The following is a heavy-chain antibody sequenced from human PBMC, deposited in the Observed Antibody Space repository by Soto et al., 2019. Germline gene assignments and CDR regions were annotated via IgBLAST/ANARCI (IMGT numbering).Heavy chain of an antibody. J-gene: IGHJ4*02. CDR2: IAYDGRNK. CDR3: ARELERVFDY. V-gene: IGHV3-30*04. D-gene: IGHD1-1*01. Sequence: QVQLVESGGGVVQPGRSLRLSCAASGFTFSSYAMHWVRQAPGKGLEWVAVIAYDGRNKYYADSVKGRFTISRDNSKNTRYQQMNILRMEVTAVDYCARELERVFDYWGQGTLVTVAA. CDR1: GFTFSSYA.